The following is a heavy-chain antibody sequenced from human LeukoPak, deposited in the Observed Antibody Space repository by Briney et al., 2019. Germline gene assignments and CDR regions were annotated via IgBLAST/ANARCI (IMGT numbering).Heavy chain of an antibody. CDR1: GLTVSSNY. D-gene: IGHD6-19*01. V-gene: IGHV3-53*01. CDR3: ARGESSGWSFFGY. Sequence: GGSLRLSCAASGLTVSSNYMSWVRQAPGKGLEWVSVIYSGGTTYYADSVKGRFTISRDNSKNTLYLQMSSLRAEDTAVYYCARGESSGWSFFGYWGQGTLVTVSS. CDR2: IYSGGTT. J-gene: IGHJ4*02.